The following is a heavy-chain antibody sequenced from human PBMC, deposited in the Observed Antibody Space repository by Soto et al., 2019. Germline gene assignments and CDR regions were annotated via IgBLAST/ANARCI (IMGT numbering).Heavy chain of an antibody. CDR2: ISAYNGNT. Sequence: GAAVKVSCKASGYTFTSYGISWVRQAPGQGLEWMGWISAYNGNTNYAQKLQGRVTMTTDTSTSTAYMELRSLRSDDTAVYYCARNYYDSSGPNWLDPWGQGTLVTVSS. V-gene: IGHV1-18*01. CDR1: GYTFTSYG. CDR3: ARNYYDSSGPNWLDP. J-gene: IGHJ5*02. D-gene: IGHD3-22*01.